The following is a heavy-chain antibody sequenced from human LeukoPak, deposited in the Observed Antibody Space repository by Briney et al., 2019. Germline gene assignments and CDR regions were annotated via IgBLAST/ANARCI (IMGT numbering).Heavy chain of an antibody. V-gene: IGHV3-21*01. CDR3: ARAGAPYYYDSSDYYYGMDV. J-gene: IGHJ6*02. CDR1: GFTFSSYS. CDR2: ISSSSSYI. D-gene: IGHD3-22*01. Sequence: GGSLRLSCAASGFTFSSYSMNWVRRAPGKGLEWVSSISSSSSYIYYADSVKGRFTVSRDNAKNSLYLQMNSLRAEDTAVYYCARAGAPYYYDSSDYYYGMDVWGQGTTVTVSS.